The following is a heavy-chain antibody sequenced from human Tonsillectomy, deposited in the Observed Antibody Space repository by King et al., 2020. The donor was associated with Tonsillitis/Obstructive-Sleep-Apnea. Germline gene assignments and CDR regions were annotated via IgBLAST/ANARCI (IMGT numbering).Heavy chain of an antibody. V-gene: IGHV4-31*01. Sequence: VQLQESGPGLVKPSQTLSLTCTVSGGFISSGGYYWIWIRQHPGKGLDWLGYIYYSGSTYYNPSLKSPVTISVDTSKNQFFLKLSSVTAADTAVYYCARYPDIVLMVYAKGGNAFDIWGQGTMVTVSS. CDR3: ARYPDIVLMVYAKGGNAFDI. CDR2: IYYSGST. J-gene: IGHJ3*02. D-gene: IGHD2-8*01. CDR1: GGFISSGGYY.